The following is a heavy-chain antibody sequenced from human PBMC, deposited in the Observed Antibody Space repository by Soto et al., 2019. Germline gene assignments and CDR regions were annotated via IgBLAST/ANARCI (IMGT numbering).Heavy chain of an antibody. CDR1: GFIFSNLA. D-gene: IGHD3-10*01. CDR2: IRQSGDRS. Sequence: VGSLRLPCASSGFIFSNLAMYWVRRAPGKGLEWVSSIRQSGDRSSYADSAKGRFTISRDNSKNTLYLQMNGLRLDDTAVYYCVTAVRTRLDNWGPGTLVTVS. J-gene: IGHJ4*02. CDR3: VTAVRTRLDN. V-gene: IGHV3-23*01.